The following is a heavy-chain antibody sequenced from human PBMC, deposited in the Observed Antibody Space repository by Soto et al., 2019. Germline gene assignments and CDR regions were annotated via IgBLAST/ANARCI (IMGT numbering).Heavy chain of an antibody. V-gene: IGHV3-11*06. J-gene: IGHJ6*03. Sequence: PGGSLRLSCAASGFTFSDYYMSWIRRAPGKGLEWVSYISSSSSYIYYADSVKGRFTISRDNAKNSLYLQMNSLRAEDTAVYYCARVGYYYGSGSYPDYYMDVWGKGTTVTVS. D-gene: IGHD3-10*01. CDR1: GFTFSDYY. CDR3: ARVGYYYGSGSYPDYYMDV. CDR2: ISSSSSYI.